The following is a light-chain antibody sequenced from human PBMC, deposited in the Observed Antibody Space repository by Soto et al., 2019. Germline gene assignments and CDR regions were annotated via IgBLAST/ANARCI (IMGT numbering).Light chain of an antibody. CDR1: SSDVGGYNY. CDR3: SSYTSSSFGV. Sequence: QSALTQPASVSGSPGQSITISCTGTSSDVGGYNYVSWYQQHPGKAPKLMIYDVSNRPSGVSNRFSGSKSGNTASLTISGLQAEEEADYYCSSYTSSSFGVFGGGTKLTVL. V-gene: IGLV2-14*01. J-gene: IGLJ3*02. CDR2: DVS.